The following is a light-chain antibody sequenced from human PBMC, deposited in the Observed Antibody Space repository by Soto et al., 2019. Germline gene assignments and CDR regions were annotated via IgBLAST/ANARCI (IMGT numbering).Light chain of an antibody. CDR2: GAS. Sequence: EIVLTQSPGTLSLSPGERATLSCRASQSVSSTYLAWYQQKPGQAPGLLLYGASNRASGIPDRFAGSGSGTDFTLTISRLEPGDFAVYYCQQYGRSPATFGQRTKVDIK. CDR1: QSVSSTY. CDR3: QQYGRSPAT. J-gene: IGKJ1*01. V-gene: IGKV3-20*01.